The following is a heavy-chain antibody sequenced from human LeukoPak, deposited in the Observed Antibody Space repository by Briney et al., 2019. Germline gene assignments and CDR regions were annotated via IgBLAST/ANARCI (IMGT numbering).Heavy chain of an antibody. CDR1: GYTFTGYY. CDR3: AIGSSGYRGGAFDI. CDR2: INPNSGGT. V-gene: IGHV1-2*06. D-gene: IGHD3-22*01. Sequence: GASVKVSCKASGYTFTGYYMHWVRQAPGQGLEWMGRINPNSGGTNYAQKFQGRVTMTRDTSISTAYMELSRLRSDDTAVYYCAIGSSGYRGGAFDIWGQGTMVTVSS. J-gene: IGHJ3*02.